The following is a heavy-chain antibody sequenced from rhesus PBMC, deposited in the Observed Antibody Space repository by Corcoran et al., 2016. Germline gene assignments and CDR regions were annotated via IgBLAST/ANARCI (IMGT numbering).Heavy chain of an antibody. V-gene: IGHV4-165*01. D-gene: IGHD1-1-1*01. CDR2: IRGSSGRT. Sequence: QVQLQESGPGLVKPSETLSLTCAVSGGSFSGYYWGWIRQPPGKGLEWIGYIRGSSGRTDYNPALTSRVSISTDTSKTQFSLKLSSVTAADTAVYYCARVGIAGTIFDYWGQGVLVTVSS. J-gene: IGHJ4*01. CDR1: GGSFSGYY. CDR3: ARVGIAGTIFDY.